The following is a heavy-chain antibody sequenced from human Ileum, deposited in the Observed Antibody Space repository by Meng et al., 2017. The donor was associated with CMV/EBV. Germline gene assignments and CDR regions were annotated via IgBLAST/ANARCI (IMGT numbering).Heavy chain of an antibody. V-gene: IGHV4-39*07. D-gene: IGHD2-2*01. J-gene: IGHJ4*02. CDR2: VHYTETT. CDR3: AADISTAWFYY. CDR1: GASIISGRHF. Sequence: LKLSRPGLLKPPVTLSLTCTVSGASIISGRHFWGWIRQAPGKGLEWIATVHYTETTHYNPSLRSRITISVDTAKNQISLKVSSLTAADTAIYYCAADISTAWFYYWGQGSLVTVSS.